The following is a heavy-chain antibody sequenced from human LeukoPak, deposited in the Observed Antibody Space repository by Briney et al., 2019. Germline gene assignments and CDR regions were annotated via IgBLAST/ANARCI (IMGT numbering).Heavy chain of an antibody. CDR3: ARQNDRSHDY. CDR2: IYYSGTT. J-gene: IGHJ4*02. D-gene: IGHD1-1*01. V-gene: IGHV4-39*01. CDR1: GGSISRSSYY. Sequence: ASETLSLTCTVSGGSISRSSYYWGWIRQPPGKGLEWIGSIYYSGTTYSNPSLKSRVTISVDTSKNQFSLKLRSVTAADTAVYYCARQNDRSHDYWGQGTLVTISS.